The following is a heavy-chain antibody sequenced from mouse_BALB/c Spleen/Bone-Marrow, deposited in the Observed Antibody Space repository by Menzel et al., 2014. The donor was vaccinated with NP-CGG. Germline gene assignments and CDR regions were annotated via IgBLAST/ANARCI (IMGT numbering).Heavy chain of an antibody. CDR1: GFSLTSYD. CDR3: VRDQSSGYPSFDY. D-gene: IGHD3-1*01. V-gene: IGHV2-9-2*01. CDR2: IWTGGDT. Sequence: QVQLKESGPGLVAPSQSLSITCTVSGFSLTSYDISWIRQPPGKGLEWLGVIWTGGDTNYNPAFMSRLSISKDNSKSQVFLKMNSLQTDDTAIYYCVRDQSSGYPSFDYWGHGTTLTVSS. J-gene: IGHJ2*01.